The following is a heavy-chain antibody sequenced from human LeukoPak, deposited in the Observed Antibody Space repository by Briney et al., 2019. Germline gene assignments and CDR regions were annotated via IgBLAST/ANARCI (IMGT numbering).Heavy chain of an antibody. CDR3: ARDRLRFFGGDAFDI. D-gene: IGHD3-3*01. Sequence: GGSLRLSCAASGFTFSSYAMSWVRQAPGKGLEWVSAISGSGGSTYYADSVKGRFTISRDNAKNSLYLQMNSLRAEDTAVYYCARDRLRFFGGDAFDIWGQGTMVTVSS. V-gene: IGHV3-23*01. CDR2: ISGSGGST. CDR1: GFTFSSYA. J-gene: IGHJ3*02.